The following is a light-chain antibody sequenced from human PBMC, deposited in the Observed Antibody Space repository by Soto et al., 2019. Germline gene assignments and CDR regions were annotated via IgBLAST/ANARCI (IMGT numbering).Light chain of an antibody. Sequence: EIVLTQSPATLSVSPGERATLSCRASQGISSLLAWYQQKPGQAPRLLIYAASTRAAGIPARFSGSGSGTDFTLTISSLQAEDAAVYYCQHFFSPPFPFGQGTKLEIK. J-gene: IGKJ2*01. CDR3: QHFFSPPFP. V-gene: IGKV3-15*01. CDR1: QGISSL. CDR2: AAS.